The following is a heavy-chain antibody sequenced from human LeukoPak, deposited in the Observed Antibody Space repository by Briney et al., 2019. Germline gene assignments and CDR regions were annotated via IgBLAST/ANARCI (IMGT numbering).Heavy chain of an antibody. D-gene: IGHD3-10*01. J-gene: IGHJ4*02. CDR1: GFTFSSYG. CDR3: ANENYYGSGSYPDY. Sequence: PGGSLRLSCAASGFTFSSYGIHWVRQAPGKGLEWVALISYDGSNKYYADSVKGRFTISRDNSKNTLYLQMNSLRAGDTAVYYCANENYYGSGSYPDYWGQGTLVTVSS. CDR2: ISYDGSNK. V-gene: IGHV3-30*18.